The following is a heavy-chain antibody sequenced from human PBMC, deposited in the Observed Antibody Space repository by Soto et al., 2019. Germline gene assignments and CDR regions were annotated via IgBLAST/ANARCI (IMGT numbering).Heavy chain of an antibody. J-gene: IGHJ4*02. CDR1: GGSISSGDYH. Sequence: SETLSLTCTVSGGSISSGDYHWSWIRQPPGKGLEWIGYIYYSGSTYYNPSLKSRVTISVDTSKNQFSLKLSSVTAADTAVYYCAREWYYYDRRAGGNFDYWGQGTLVTVSS. CDR2: IYYSGST. CDR3: AREWYYYDRRAGGNFDY. D-gene: IGHD3-22*01. V-gene: IGHV4-30-4*01.